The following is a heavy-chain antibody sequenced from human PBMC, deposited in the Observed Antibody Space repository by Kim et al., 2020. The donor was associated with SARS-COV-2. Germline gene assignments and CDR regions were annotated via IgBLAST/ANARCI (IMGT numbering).Heavy chain of an antibody. CDR2: IKGKTDGRTS. CDR1: GIPFSNAW. D-gene: IGHD3-16*01. CDR3: TTVSLR. Sequence: GGSLRLSCTVSGIPFSNAWFNWVRQSPGKGLEWVGSIKGKTDGRTSVLAATVKGRFAISRADSKISLYLLIYNVETDDSDEYYCTTVSLRWGQGTLVTVS. J-gene: IGHJ4*02. V-gene: IGHV3-15*01.